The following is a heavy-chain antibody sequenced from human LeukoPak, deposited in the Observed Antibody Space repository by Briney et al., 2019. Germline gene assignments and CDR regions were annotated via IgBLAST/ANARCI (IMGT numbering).Heavy chain of an antibody. Sequence: GGSLRLSCTASGFTFNRDWTAWVRQAPGKGLEWVANIKEDGSEKNYVDSVKGRFTMSRDNAENSVYLQMNDLRAEDTGVYYCATKEPSTSGWSYWGQGTLVTVSS. V-gene: IGHV3-7*01. D-gene: IGHD6-19*01. CDR3: ATKEPSTSGWSY. CDR2: IKEDGSEK. CDR1: GFTFNRDW. J-gene: IGHJ4*02.